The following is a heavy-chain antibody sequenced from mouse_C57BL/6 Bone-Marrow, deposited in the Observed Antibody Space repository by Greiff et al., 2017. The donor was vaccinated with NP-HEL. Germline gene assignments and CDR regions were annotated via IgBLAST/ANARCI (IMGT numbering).Heavy chain of an antibody. D-gene: IGHD2-3*01. Sequence: VQLQQSGAELVRPGASVKLSCTASGFNIKDDYMHWVKQRPEQGLEWIGWIDPENGDTEYASKFQGKATITADTSSNTAYLQLSSLTSEDTAVYYCTCYDGPLRRYFDVWGTGTTVTVSS. CDR1: GFNIKDDY. V-gene: IGHV14-4*01. J-gene: IGHJ1*03. CDR3: TCYDGPLRRYFDV. CDR2: IDPENGDT.